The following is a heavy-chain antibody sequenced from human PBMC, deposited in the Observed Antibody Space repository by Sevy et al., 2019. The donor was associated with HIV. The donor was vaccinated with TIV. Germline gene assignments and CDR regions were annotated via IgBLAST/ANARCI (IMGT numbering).Heavy chain of an antibody. J-gene: IGHJ4*02. Sequence: GGSLRLSCAASGFSVSRNHINWVRQAPGKGQEWISVIYSDGTTQYADYVKGRFTISRDTSNNTVYLQVSSLRADDMAVYYCARRLSSAWYFDFWGQGTLVTVSS. D-gene: IGHD6-19*01. V-gene: IGHV3-53*01. CDR2: IYSDGTT. CDR3: ARRLSSAWYFDF. CDR1: GFSVSRNH.